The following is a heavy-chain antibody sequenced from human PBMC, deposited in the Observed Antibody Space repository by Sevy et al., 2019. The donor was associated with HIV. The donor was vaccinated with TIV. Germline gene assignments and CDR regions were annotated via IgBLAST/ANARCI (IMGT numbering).Heavy chain of an antibody. CDR1: GFTFSSYA. CDR2: ISSSAGNT. CDR3: AKESTASGGYYFDY. J-gene: IGHJ4*02. V-gene: IGHV3-23*01. Sequence: GGSLRLSCAASGFTFSSYAMTWVRQAPGKGLEWVSTISSSAGNTYYADSVKGRFTISRDISKNTLYLQMNSLRAEDTAVYYCAKESTASGGYYFDYWGQGTLVTVSS. D-gene: IGHD2-15*01.